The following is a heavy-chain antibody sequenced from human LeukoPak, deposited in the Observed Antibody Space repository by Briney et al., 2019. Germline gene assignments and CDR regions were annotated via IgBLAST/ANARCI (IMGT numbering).Heavy chain of an antibody. CDR2: ISSSGSTI. D-gene: IGHD3-16*02. CDR3: ARVNYDYVWGSYRYYYFDY. V-gene: IGHV3-48*03. CDR1: GFTFSSYE. J-gene: IGHJ4*02. Sequence: PGGSLRLSCAASGFTFSSYEMNWVRQAPGKGLEWVSYISSSGSTIYYADSVKGRFTISRDNAKNSLYLQMNSLRAEDTVVYYCARVNYDYVWGSYRYYYFDYWGQGTLVTVSS.